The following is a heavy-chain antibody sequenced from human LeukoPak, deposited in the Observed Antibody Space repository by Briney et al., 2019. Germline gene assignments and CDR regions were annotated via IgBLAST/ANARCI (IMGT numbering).Heavy chain of an antibody. D-gene: IGHD6-13*01. CDR2: INPNNGGT. CDR1: GYTFSVYY. Sequence: GASVKVSCKASGYTFSVYYIHWLRQAPGQGLEWLGWINPNNGGTLYSQKFQGGVTMSRDTSISAVYMELNRLTTDDTAVYFRARGVATTGAKFFDYWGQGTLVTVSS. CDR3: ARGVATTGAKFFDY. V-gene: IGHV1-2*02. J-gene: IGHJ4*02.